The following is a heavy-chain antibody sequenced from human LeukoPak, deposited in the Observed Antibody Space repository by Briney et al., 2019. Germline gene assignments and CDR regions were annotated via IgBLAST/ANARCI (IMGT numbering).Heavy chain of an antibody. CDR2: TYSGGST. CDR3: ARGGGSGSYYNARFDY. Sequence: GGSLTLASPAAAFTVSSIYMSWVRQAPGKGLEWASVTYSGGSTYYADSVKGRFTIPRDNSKNTLYLQMNSLRAEDTAVYYCARGGGSGSYYNARFDYWGQGTLVTVSS. V-gene: IGHV3-53*01. J-gene: IGHJ4*02. D-gene: IGHD3-10*01. CDR1: AFTVSSIY.